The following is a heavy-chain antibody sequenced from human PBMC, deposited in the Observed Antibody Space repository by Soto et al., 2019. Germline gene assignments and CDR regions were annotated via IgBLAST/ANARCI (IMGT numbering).Heavy chain of an antibody. CDR3: AKNGAVAGYYYYYGMDV. CDR2: ISYDGSNK. Sequence: GGSLRLSCAASGFTFSSYGMHWVRQAPGKGLEWVAVISYDGSNKYYADSVKGRFTISRDNSKNTLYLQMNSLRAEDTAVYYCAKNGAVAGYYYYYGMDVWGQGTTVTVSS. V-gene: IGHV3-30*18. CDR1: GFTFSSYG. D-gene: IGHD6-19*01. J-gene: IGHJ6*02.